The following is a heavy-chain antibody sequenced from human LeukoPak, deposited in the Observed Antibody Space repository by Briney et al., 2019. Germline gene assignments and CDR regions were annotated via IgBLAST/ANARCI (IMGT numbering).Heavy chain of an antibody. D-gene: IGHD2-2*01. J-gene: IGHJ4*02. Sequence: PGGSLRLSCAASGFTFGDYAMHWVRQAPGKGLEWVSGISWNSGSIGYADSVKGRFTISRDNAKNSLYLQMNSLRAEDTALYYCAKGGSEYQLLSAFDYWGQGTLVTVSS. V-gene: IGHV3-9*01. CDR2: ISWNSGSI. CDR3: AKGGSEYQLLSAFDY. CDR1: GFTFGDYA.